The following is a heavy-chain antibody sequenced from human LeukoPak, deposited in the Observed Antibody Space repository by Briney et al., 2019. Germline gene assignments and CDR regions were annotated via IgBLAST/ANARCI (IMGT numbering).Heavy chain of an antibody. V-gene: IGHV5-51*01. J-gene: IGHJ6*02. D-gene: IGHD3-3*01. Sequence: GESLKISCKGSGYSFTSYWIGWVRQMPGKGLEWMGIIYPGDSDTRYSPSFQGQVTISADKSISTAYLQWSSLKASDTAMYYCARQSRYDFWIGDYGDYYGMDVWGQGTTVTVSS. CDR2: IYPGDSDT. CDR3: ARQSRYDFWIGDYGDYYGMDV. CDR1: GYSFTSYW.